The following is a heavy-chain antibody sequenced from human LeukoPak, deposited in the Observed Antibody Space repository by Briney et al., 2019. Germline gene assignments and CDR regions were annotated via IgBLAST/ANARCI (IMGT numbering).Heavy chain of an antibody. CDR3: ARERMVRRYYYYYGMDV. D-gene: IGHD3-10*01. V-gene: IGHV3-30-3*01. CDR2: ISYDGSNK. CDR1: GFTFSSHA. Sequence: GGSLRLSCAASGFTFSSHAMHWVRQAPGKGLEWVAVISYDGSNKYYADSVKGRFTISRDNSKNTLYLQMNSLRAEDTAVYYCARERMVRRYYYYYGMDVWGQGTTVTVSS. J-gene: IGHJ6*02.